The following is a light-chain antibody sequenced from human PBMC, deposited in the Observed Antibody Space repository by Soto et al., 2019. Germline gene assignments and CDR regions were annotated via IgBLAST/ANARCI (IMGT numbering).Light chain of an antibody. Sequence: QSVLTQHASVSGSPGQSITISCVGTSGDIGDYNYVSWYQQHPGKVPKVIIYDVSNRPSGVSYRFSGTKSGNTASLTVSGLQAEDEADYYCCSYTRSGTLILGTGTKVTVL. CDR3: CSYTRSGTLI. CDR1: SGDIGDYNY. V-gene: IGLV2-14*01. J-gene: IGLJ1*01. CDR2: DVS.